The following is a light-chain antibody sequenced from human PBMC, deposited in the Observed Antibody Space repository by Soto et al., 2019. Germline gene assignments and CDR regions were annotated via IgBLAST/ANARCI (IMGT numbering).Light chain of an antibody. CDR2: DNN. CDR1: SSNIGNNY. Sequence: QSVLTQPPSVSAAPGQKVTISCSGSSSNIGNNYVSWYQHLPGTAPKLLIYDNNKRPSGIPDRFSGSKSGTSATLGITGLQTGVEADYYCGTWDSSLSAVVFGGGTKLTV. V-gene: IGLV1-51*01. CDR3: GTWDSSLSAVV. J-gene: IGLJ2*01.